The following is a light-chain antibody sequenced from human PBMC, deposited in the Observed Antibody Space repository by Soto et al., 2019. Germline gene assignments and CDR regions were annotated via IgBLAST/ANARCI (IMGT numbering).Light chain of an antibody. Sequence: EIVLTQSTGTLSLSPGERAALSCRASQSVDSSYLAWYQQKPGQAPRLLIYGASSRATGIPDRFSGSGSGTDFTLTISRLEPEDFAVYYCQQYGSSPRTLGQGTKVEIK. CDR2: GAS. CDR1: QSVDSSY. J-gene: IGKJ1*01. CDR3: QQYGSSPRT. V-gene: IGKV3-20*01.